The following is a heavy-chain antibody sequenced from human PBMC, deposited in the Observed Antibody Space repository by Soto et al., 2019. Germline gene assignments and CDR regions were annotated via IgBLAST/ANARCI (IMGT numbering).Heavy chain of an antibody. CDR1: GGTFSSYA. CDR2: IIPIFGTA. V-gene: IGHV1-69*13. J-gene: IGHJ6*02. Sequence: SVKVSCKASGGTFSSYAISWVRQAPGQGLEWMGGIIPIFGTANYAQKFQGRVTITADESTSTAYMELSSLRSEDTAVYYCATSTRVIRFLEWSADPNYYYYGMDVWGQGTTVTVSS. D-gene: IGHD3-3*01. CDR3: ATSTRVIRFLEWSADPNYYYYGMDV.